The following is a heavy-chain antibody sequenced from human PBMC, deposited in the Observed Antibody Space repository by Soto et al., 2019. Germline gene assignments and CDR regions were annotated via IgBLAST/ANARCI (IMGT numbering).Heavy chain of an antibody. Sequence: GGSLRLSCAASGFTVSSNYMSWVRQAPGKGLEWVSVIYSGGSTYYADSVKGRFTISRHNSKNTLYLQMNSLRAEDTAVYYCAREDPRTQVLGVEAGAFDIWGQGTMVTVSS. CDR1: GFTVSSNY. CDR2: IYSGGST. CDR3: AREDPRTQVLGVEAGAFDI. V-gene: IGHV3-53*04. J-gene: IGHJ3*02.